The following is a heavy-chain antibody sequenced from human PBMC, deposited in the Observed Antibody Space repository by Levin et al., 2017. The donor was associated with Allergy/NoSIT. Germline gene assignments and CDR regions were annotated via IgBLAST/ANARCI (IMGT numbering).Heavy chain of an antibody. CDR1: GDSFTNYW. CDR2: VYPGDPDT. D-gene: IGHD2-15*01. CDR3: ARHVSGGGTKPPIDY. Sequence: KVSCKGSGDSFTNYWIGWVRQMPGKGLEWMGIVYPGDPDTRYSPSFRGQVTISVDKSISTAYLQWSSLKASDTAMYYCARHVSGGGTKPPIDYWGQGTLVIVSS. J-gene: IGHJ4*02. V-gene: IGHV5-51*01.